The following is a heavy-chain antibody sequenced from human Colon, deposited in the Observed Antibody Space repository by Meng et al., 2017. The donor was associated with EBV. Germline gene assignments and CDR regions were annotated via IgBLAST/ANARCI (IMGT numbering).Heavy chain of an antibody. Sequence: VQIQHWCAGLLKPSETLSLTCAVSGGYFRGYYWSWIRQAPGKGLEWIGEINHSGSTKFNPSLESRVSISVDTSENQVSLKLTSVTAADTAVYYCARRTTVNLRSFDSWGQGTLVTVSS. D-gene: IGHD4-17*01. V-gene: IGHV4-34*01. J-gene: IGHJ4*02. CDR3: ARRTTVNLRSFDS. CDR1: GGYFRGYY. CDR2: INHSGST.